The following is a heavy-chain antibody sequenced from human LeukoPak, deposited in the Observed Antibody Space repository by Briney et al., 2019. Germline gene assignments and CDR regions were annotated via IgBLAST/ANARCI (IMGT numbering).Heavy chain of an antibody. Sequence: GGSLRLSCTASGFTFSGYAMSWVRQAPGKGPEWVSSISGDGGSTYYADSVKGRFTISGDNAKNSVYLQMNSLRAEDTAMYFCAIDVGLGKGGFDYWGQGALVTASS. CDR3: AIDVGLGKGGFDY. CDR1: GFTFSGYA. V-gene: IGHV3-23*01. J-gene: IGHJ4*02. D-gene: IGHD1-26*01. CDR2: ISGDGGST.